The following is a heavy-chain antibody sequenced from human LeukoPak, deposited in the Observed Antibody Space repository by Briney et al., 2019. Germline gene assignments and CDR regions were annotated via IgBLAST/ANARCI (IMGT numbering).Heavy chain of an antibody. CDR1: GGSISSGDYY. CDR2: IYYSGST. V-gene: IGHV4-30-4*08. CDR3: ARDLPYGGNRAFDY. J-gene: IGHJ4*02. Sequence: KPSETLSLTCTVSGGSISSGDYYWSWIRQPPGKGLEWIGYIYYSGSTYYNPSLKSRVTISVDTSKNQFSLKLSSVTAADTAVYYCARDLPYGGNRAFDYWGQGTLVTVSS. D-gene: IGHD4-23*01.